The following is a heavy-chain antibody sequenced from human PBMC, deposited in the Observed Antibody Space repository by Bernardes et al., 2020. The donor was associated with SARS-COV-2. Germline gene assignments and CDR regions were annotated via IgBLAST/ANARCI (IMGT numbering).Heavy chain of an antibody. J-gene: IGHJ4*02. D-gene: IGHD3-9*01. CDR1: GGSFSGYY. CDR3: ARASKLRYFDWLYYYYFDY. V-gene: IGHV4-34*01. CDR2: INHSGST. Sequence: SETLSLTCAVYGGSFSGYYWSCIRQPPGKGLEWIGEINHSGSTNYNPSLKSRVTISVDTSKNQFSLKLSSVTAADTAVYYCARASKLRYFDWLYYYYFDYWGQGTLVTVSS.